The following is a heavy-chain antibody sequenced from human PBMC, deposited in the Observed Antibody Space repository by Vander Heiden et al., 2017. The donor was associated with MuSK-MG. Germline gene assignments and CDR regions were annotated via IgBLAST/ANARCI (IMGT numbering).Heavy chain of an antibody. D-gene: IGHD3-3*01. CDR2: IIPIFGIA. V-gene: IGHV1-69*09. CDR1: GGTFRSYA. CDR3: ARFFGRTGEFDY. J-gene: IGHJ4*02. Sequence: QVQLVQSGAEVKKPGSSVKVSCKASGGTFRSYAISWVRRAPGEGLEGMGRIIPIFGIANYAQKFQGRVTITADKSTSTAYMGLSSLRSEDTAVYYCARFFGRTGEFDYWGQGTLVTVSS.